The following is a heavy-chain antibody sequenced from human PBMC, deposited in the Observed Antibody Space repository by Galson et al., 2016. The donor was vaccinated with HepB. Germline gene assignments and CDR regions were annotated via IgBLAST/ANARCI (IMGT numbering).Heavy chain of an antibody. CDR3: ARDRYRAAGLSDF. CDR1: GFAFSGYA. CDR2: ISYDGRHE. Sequence: SLRLSCAGSGFAFSGYAVHWVRQAPGKGLEWVSVISYDGRHENYADFVKGRSTVSRDTSKRTVSLHMTSLTPDDSAVYLCARDRYRAAGLSDFWGPGTLVIVSS. J-gene: IGHJ4*02. D-gene: IGHD2-2*01. V-gene: IGHV3-30*04.